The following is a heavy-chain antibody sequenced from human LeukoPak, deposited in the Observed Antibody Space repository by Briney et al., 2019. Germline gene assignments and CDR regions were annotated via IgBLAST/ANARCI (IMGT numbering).Heavy chain of an antibody. CDR3: ARDLNYYDSSGFLFY. V-gene: IGHV1-2*02. CDR1: GYTFTGYY. Sequence: ASVKVSCKASGYTFTGYYMHWVRQAPGQGLEWMGWINPNSGGTNYAQKFQGRVTMTRDTSISTACMELSRLRSDDTAVYYCARDLNYYDSSGFLFYWGQGTLVTVSS. J-gene: IGHJ4*02. D-gene: IGHD3-22*01. CDR2: INPNSGGT.